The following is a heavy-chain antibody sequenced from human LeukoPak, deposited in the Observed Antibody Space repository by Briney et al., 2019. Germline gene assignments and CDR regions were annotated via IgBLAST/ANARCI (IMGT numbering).Heavy chain of an antibody. CDR1: EFTFSSYG. V-gene: IGHV3-33*01. CDR2: IWYDGSNK. Sequence: SGGSLRLSCAASEFTFSSYGMHWVRQAPGKGLEWVAVIWYDGSNKYYADSVKGRFTISRDNSKNTLYLQMNSLRAEDTAVYYCAREEGGGSLLVDYWGQGTLVTVSS. CDR3: AREEGGGSLLVDY. J-gene: IGHJ4*02. D-gene: IGHD2-15*01.